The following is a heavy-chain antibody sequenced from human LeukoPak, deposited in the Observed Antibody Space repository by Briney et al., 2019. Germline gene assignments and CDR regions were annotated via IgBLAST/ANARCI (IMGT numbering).Heavy chain of an antibody. CDR2: IYYSGST. Sequence: PSETLSLTCTVSGGSISSYYWSWIRQPPGKGLEWIGYIYYSGSTNYNPSLKSRVTISVDTSKNQFSLKLSSVTAADTAVYYCASYEVTGSNYWGQGTLVTVSS. CDR3: ASYEVTGSNY. J-gene: IGHJ4*02. D-gene: IGHD2-21*02. V-gene: IGHV4-59*01. CDR1: GGSISSYY.